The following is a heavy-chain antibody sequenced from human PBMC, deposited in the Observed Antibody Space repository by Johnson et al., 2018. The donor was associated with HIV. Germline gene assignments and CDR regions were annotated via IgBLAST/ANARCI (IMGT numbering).Heavy chain of an antibody. CDR3: TTGQLGGASDI. CDR2: IKSKTDGGTT. V-gene: IGHV3-15*01. D-gene: IGHD6-13*01. CDR1: GFTFINAW. J-gene: IGHJ3*02. Sequence: VQLVESGGGVVQPGRSLRISCAASGFTFINAWMSWVRQAPGKGLEWVGRIKSKTDGGTTDYAAPVKGRFTISRDDSKNTLYLQMNSLKIEDTAVYYCTTGQLGGASDIWGQGTMVTVSS.